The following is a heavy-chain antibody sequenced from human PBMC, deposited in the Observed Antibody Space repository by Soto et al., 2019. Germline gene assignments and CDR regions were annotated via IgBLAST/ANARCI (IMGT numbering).Heavy chain of an antibody. J-gene: IGHJ4*02. Sequence: QVQLQLWGAGLLKPSETLSLTCAVYGGSFSGYYWSWIRQPPGKGLEWIGEINHSGSTNYNPSLKSRVTISVDTSKNQFSLKLSSVTAADTAVYYCARGKGYYYDSSGYYYPYWGQGTLVTVSS. CDR1: GGSFSGYY. CDR3: ARGKGYYYDSSGYYYPY. V-gene: IGHV4-34*01. D-gene: IGHD3-22*01. CDR2: INHSGST.